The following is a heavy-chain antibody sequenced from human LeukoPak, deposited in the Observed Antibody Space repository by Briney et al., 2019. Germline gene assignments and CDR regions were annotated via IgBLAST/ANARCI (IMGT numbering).Heavy chain of an antibody. CDR1: GFTYSDYY. CDR3: ARNIDPPLEY. D-gene: IGHD2/OR15-2a*01. V-gene: IGHV3-11*04. Sequence: PGGSLRLSCAASGFTYSDYYMSWVRQAPGKGVQWISYINTGGNNVYYADSVKGRFTISRDNAKNSLFLQMNSLRDEDTAVYYCARNIDPPLEYWGQGTLVTVSS. J-gene: IGHJ4*02. CDR2: INTGGNNV.